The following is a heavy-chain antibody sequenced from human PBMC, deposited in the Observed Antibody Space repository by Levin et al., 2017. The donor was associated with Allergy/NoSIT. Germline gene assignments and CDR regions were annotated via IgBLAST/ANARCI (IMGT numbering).Heavy chain of an antibody. Sequence: GGSLRLSCAASGFTFSSYAMSWVRQAPGKGLEWVSAISGSGGSTYYADSVKGRFTISRDNSKNTLYLQMNSLRAEDTAVYYCANIGSGSYYNNPADYGIDVWGQGTTVTVSS. CDR1: GFTFSSYA. D-gene: IGHD3-10*01. CDR2: ISGSGGST. J-gene: IGHJ6*02. V-gene: IGHV3-23*01. CDR3: ANIGSGSYYNNPADYGIDV.